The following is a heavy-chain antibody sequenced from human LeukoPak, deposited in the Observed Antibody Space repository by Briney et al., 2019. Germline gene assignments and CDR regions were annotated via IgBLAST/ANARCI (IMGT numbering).Heavy chain of an antibody. J-gene: IGHJ4*02. CDR3: ASDLGKIAVAGRVRDY. V-gene: IGHV1-69*06. CDR2: IIPIFGTA. CDR1: GGTFSTYA. Sequence: ASVKVSCKASGGTFSTYAISWVRQAPGQGLEWMGGIIPIFGTANYAQKFQGRVTITADKSTSTAYMELSSLRSEDTAVYYCASDLGKIAVAGRVRDYWGQGTLVTVSS. D-gene: IGHD6-19*01.